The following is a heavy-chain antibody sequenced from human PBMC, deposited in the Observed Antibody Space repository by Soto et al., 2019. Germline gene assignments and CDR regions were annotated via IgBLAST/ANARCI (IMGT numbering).Heavy chain of an antibody. V-gene: IGHV4-31*03. CDR3: AFGSTPSSNIDIVF. CDR2: IYYSGST. CDR1: GGSISSGGYY. J-gene: IGHJ6*02. Sequence: SETLSLTCTVSGGSISSGGYYWSWIRQHPGKGLEWIGYIYYSGSTYYNPSLKSRVTISVDTSKNQFSLKLSSVTAADTAVYYFAFGSTPSSNIDIVFWGQGTTVTV. D-gene: IGHD2-15*01.